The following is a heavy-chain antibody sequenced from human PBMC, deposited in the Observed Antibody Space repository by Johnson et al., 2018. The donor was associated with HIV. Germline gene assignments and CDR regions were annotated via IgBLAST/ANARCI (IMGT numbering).Heavy chain of an antibody. Sequence: QMQLVESGGGVVRPGGSLRLSCTASGFTFDDYGMSWVRQAPGKGLEWVAVISYDGSIKYYADSVKGRFTISRDNSKSTLYLQMNSLRVEDTAVYYCAKDLRVCSCDAFDIWGQGTMVTVSS. J-gene: IGHJ3*02. CDR3: AKDLRVCSCDAFDI. V-gene: IGHV3-30*18. D-gene: IGHD2-15*01. CDR1: GFTFDDYG. CDR2: ISYDGSIK.